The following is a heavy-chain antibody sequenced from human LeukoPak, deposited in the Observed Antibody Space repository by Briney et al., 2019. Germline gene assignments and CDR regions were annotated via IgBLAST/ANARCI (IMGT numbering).Heavy chain of an antibody. D-gene: IGHD4-17*01. CDR1: GGTFSSYT. Sequence: SVKVSCKASGGTFSSYTISLVRQAPGQGLEWMGRIIPILGIANYAQKFQGRVTITADKSTSTAYMELSSLRSEDTAVYYCARADGDYGAPYYYYMDVWGKGTTVTVSS. CDR3: ARADGDYGAPYYYYMDV. V-gene: IGHV1-69*02. CDR2: IIPILGIA. J-gene: IGHJ6*03.